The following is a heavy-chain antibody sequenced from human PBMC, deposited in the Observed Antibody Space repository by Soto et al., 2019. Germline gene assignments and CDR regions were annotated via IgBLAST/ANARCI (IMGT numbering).Heavy chain of an antibody. CDR3: ARDFSMVVVAPGY. Sequence: ASVKVSCKTSGYSFTRDDINWVRQATGQGLEWMGWVNPNNGNTGYAQKFQGRVTITRDTSASTAYMELSNLRFEDTAVYYCARDFSMVVVAPGYWGQGTLVTVSS. J-gene: IGHJ4*02. CDR1: GYSFTRDD. D-gene: IGHD2-21*01. CDR2: VNPNNGNT. V-gene: IGHV1-8*03.